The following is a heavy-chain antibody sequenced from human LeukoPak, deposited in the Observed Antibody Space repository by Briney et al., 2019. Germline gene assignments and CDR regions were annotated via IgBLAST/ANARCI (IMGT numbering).Heavy chain of an antibody. V-gene: IGHV4-34*01. CDR1: GGSFSGYY. D-gene: IGHD2-21*01. CDR2: INHSGST. CDR3: ARGGPQGLRVAHP. J-gene: IGHJ5*02. Sequence: SETLSLTCAVYGGSFSGYYWSWIRQPPGKGLEWIGEINHSGSTNYNPSLKSRVTISVDTSKNQFSLKLSSVTAADTAVYYCARGGPQGLRVAHPWGQGTLVTVSS.